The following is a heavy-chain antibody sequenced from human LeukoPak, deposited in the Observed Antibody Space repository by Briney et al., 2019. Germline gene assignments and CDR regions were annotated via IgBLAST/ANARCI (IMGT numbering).Heavy chain of an antibody. CDR2: ISNDGSNK. Sequence: PGGALRLSCAASGFTFSNYGMHWVRQAPGKGLEWVAVISNDGSNKYYEDSVKGRFTISRDNFKNTVYLQMNSLRAEDTAVYYCAKGIAAAADWGQGTLVTVSS. V-gene: IGHV3-30*18. CDR3: AKGIAAAAD. CDR1: GFTFSNYG. D-gene: IGHD6-13*01. J-gene: IGHJ4*02.